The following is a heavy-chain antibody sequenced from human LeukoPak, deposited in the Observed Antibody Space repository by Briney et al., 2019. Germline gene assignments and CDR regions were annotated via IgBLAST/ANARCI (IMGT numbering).Heavy chain of an antibody. CDR3: ARDKVPGDF. Sequence: SETLSLTCTVSGGSISRYYWSWIRQPPGKGLEWIGYIYYSGSINYNPPLKSRVTISVDTSKNQFSLKLSSVTAADTAVYYCARDKVPGDFWGPGTLVTVCS. V-gene: IGHV4-59*01. CDR1: GGSISRYY. CDR2: IYYSGSI. J-gene: IGHJ4*02.